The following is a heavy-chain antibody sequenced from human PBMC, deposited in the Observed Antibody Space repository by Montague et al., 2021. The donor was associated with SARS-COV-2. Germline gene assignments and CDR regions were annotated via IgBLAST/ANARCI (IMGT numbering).Heavy chain of an antibody. CDR1: GGSISSGGYY. CDR2: IYYSGST. D-gene: IGHD3-3*01. Sequence: TLSLTCTVSGGSISSGGYYWSWIRQHPGKGLEWIGYIYYSGSTYFNPSLKSRVTISVDTSKNQFSLKLSSVTAADTAVYYCARGRVLTIVIVVGAFDLWGQGTMVTVSS. CDR3: ARGRVLTIVIVVGAFDL. V-gene: IGHV4-31*03. J-gene: IGHJ3*01.